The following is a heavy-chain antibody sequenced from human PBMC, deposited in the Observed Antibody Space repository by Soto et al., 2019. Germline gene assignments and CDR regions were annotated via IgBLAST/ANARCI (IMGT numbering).Heavy chain of an antibody. D-gene: IGHD6-19*01. CDR3: ARNPPADYSSGWYRFDY. CDR1: GGTFSSYA. V-gene: IGHV1-69*13. Sequence: ASVKVSCKASGGTFSSYAISWVRQAPGQGLEWMGGIIPIFGTANYAQKFQGRVTITADESTSTAYMELSSLRSEDTAVYYCARNPPADYSSGWYRFDYWGQGTLVTVSS. J-gene: IGHJ4*02. CDR2: IIPIFGTA.